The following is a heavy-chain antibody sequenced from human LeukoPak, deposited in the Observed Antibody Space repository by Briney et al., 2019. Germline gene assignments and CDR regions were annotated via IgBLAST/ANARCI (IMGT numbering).Heavy chain of an antibody. CDR3: ARDVDDYYYGMDV. J-gene: IGHJ6*02. CDR2: ISKST. Sequence: PSETLSLTCSVSGGSISSNTYYWGWIRQPPGKGLEWIGSISKSTYYNPSLKSRVTISVDTSKNQFSLKLSSVTAADTAVYYCARDVDDYYYGMDVWGQGTTVTVSS. CDR1: GGSISSNTYY. V-gene: IGHV4-39*07.